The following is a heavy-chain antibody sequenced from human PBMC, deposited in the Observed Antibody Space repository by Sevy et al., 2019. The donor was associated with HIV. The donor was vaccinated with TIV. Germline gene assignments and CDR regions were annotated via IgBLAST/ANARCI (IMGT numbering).Heavy chain of an antibody. D-gene: IGHD2-8*01. J-gene: IGHJ3*02. CDR3: ARGSRLLTVYTDNNAFDI. V-gene: IGHV4-4*02. Sequence: SETLSLTCAVSGGSISSSNYWSWVRQPPGKGLEWIGEVDGSGSTNYNPSLKSRVTMSVDKSENQFSLKLISVTAADTAGYYCARGSRLLTVYTDNNAFDIWGQGTMVTVSS. CDR2: VDGSGST. CDR1: GGSISSSNY.